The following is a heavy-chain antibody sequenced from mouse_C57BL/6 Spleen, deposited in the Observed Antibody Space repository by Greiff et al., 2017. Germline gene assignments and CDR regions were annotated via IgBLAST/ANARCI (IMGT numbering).Heavy chain of an antibody. CDR1: GYAFTNYL. CDR3: ARSRRYDGYCDY. D-gene: IGHD2-3*01. J-gene: IGHJ2*01. Sequence: VQLQQSGAELVRPGTSVKVSCKASGYAFTNYLIEWVKQRPGQGLEWIGVINPGSGGTNYNEKFKGKATLTADKSSSTAYMQLSSLTSEDSAVYFCARSRRYDGYCDYWGQGTTLTVSS. CDR2: INPGSGGT. V-gene: IGHV1-54*01.